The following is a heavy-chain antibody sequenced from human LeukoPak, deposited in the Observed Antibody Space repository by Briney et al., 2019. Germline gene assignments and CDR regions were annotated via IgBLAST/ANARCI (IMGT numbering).Heavy chain of an antibody. D-gene: IGHD4-17*01. V-gene: IGHV4-30-2*01. CDR2: IYHSGST. J-gene: IGHJ4*02. CDR1: GGSISSGGYS. Sequence: SETLSLTCAVSGGSISSGGYSWSWIRQPPGKGLEWIGYIYHSGSTYYNPSLKSRVTISVDRSKNQFSLKLSSVTAADTAVYYCAARISTVTTYPFDYWGQGILVTVSS. CDR3: AARISTVTTYPFDY.